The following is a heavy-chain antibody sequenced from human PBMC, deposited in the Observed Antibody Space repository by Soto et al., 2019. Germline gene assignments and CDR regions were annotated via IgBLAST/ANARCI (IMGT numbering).Heavy chain of an antibody. CDR1: GFIFSSYG. CDR2: IHYDGSEK. V-gene: IGHV3-33*01. Sequence: QVQLVESGGGVVQPGRSLRLSCAASGFIFSSYGMHWVRQAPGKGLEWVAVIHYDGSEKYYADSVKGRFTISRDNSKNTLYLQMNTLRADDPAVYYCARDRGEMATVSLFYWGQGTLVTVSS. CDR3: ARDRGEMATVSLFY. D-gene: IGHD4-4*01. J-gene: IGHJ4*02.